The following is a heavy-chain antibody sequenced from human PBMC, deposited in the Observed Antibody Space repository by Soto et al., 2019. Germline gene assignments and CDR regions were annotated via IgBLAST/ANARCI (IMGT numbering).Heavy chain of an antibody. J-gene: IGHJ4*02. V-gene: IGHV4-34*01. CDR1: GGSFSGYY. Sequence: SETLSLTCAVYGGSFSGYYWSWIRQPPGKGLEWIGEINHSGSTNYNPSLKSRVTISVDTSKNQFSLKLSSVTAADTAVYYCARGLDDIVVVPAEYYFDYWGQGTLVTVSS. CDR3: ARGLDDIVVVPAEYYFDY. D-gene: IGHD2-2*01. CDR2: INHSGST.